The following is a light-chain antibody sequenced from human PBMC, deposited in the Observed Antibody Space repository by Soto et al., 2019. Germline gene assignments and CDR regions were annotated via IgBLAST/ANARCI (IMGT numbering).Light chain of an antibody. Sequence: DIQMTQSPSTLSGSVGDTVTITCRASHDINRWLAWYQQKPGKPPKLLIYDASGLDSGVPSRFSGSGYGIEFTLTITGLQPEDFATFYCQQYESFPWACGQGTHV. CDR3: QQYESFPWA. CDR2: DAS. CDR1: HDINRW. V-gene: IGKV1-5*01. J-gene: IGKJ1*01.